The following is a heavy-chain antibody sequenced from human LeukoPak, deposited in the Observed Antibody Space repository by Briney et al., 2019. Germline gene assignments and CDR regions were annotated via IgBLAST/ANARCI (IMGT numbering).Heavy chain of an antibody. V-gene: IGHV3-30*18. CDR1: GFTFSSYG. Sequence: PGGSLRLSCAAPGFTFSSYGMHWVRQAPGKGLEWVAVISYDGSNKYYADSVKGRFTISRDNSKNTLYLQMNSLRAEDTAVYYCAKVDVWGDYRHYGMDVWGQGTTVTVSS. CDR3: AKVDVWGDYRHYGMDV. CDR2: ISYDGSNK. D-gene: IGHD3-16*02. J-gene: IGHJ6*02.